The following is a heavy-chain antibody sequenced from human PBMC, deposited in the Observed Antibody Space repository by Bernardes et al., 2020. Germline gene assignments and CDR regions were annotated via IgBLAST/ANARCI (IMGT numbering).Heavy chain of an antibody. CDR2: ISAYNGNT. V-gene: IGHV1-18*01. J-gene: IGHJ4*02. Sequence: ASVKVSCKASGYTFTSYGISWVRQAPGQGLEWMGWISAYNGNTNYAQKLQGRVTMTTDTSTSTAYMELRSLRSDDTAVYYGARESPAPYYDSSGFDYWGQGTLVTVSS. CDR1: GYTFTSYG. CDR3: ARESPAPYYDSSGFDY. D-gene: IGHD3-22*01.